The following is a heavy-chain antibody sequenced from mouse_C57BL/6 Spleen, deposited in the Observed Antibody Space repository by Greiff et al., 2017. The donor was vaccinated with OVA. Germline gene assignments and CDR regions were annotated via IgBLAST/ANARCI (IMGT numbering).Heavy chain of an antibody. V-gene: IGHV1-76*01. D-gene: IGHD4-1*01. CDR2: IYPGSGNT. Sequence: VQLQQSGAELVRPGASVKLSCKASGYTFTDYYINWVKQRPGQGLEWIARIYPGSGNTYYNEKFKGKATLTAEKSSSTAYMQLSSLTSEDSAVYFCAKTLTGPFYAMDYWGQGTSFTVSS. J-gene: IGHJ4*01. CDR3: AKTLTGPFYAMDY. CDR1: GYTFTDYY.